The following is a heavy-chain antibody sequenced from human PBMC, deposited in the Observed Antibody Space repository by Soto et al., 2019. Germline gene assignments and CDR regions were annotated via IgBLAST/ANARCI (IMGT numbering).Heavy chain of an antibody. Sequence: QVQLVESGGGVVQPGRSLRLSCAASGFSFSISPMHWVRQAPGKGPEWVALISYDGTNKFYADSVKVRFTISRDNSKSTLYLQVDSLRPEDAAVYYCARDPKTSGGQNWAFNYFDSWGQGTLVTVSS. D-gene: IGHD7-27*01. CDR1: GFSFSISP. J-gene: IGHJ4*02. V-gene: IGHV3-30-3*01. CDR3: ARDPKTSGGQNWAFNYFDS. CDR2: ISYDGTNK.